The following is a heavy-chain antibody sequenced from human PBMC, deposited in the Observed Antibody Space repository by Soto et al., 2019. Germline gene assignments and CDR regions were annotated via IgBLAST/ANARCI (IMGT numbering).Heavy chain of an antibody. CDR3: ARIALEQRYSYYGMEV. V-gene: IGHV1-2*02. Sequence: ASVKVSVKASGYTFTGDYMHWVRQAPGQVLDCMGWINPNSGGTNYAQKLQGRVTMTRDTSISTAYMELSRLRSDDTAVYYCARIALEQRYSYYGMEVWGQGTRVNVSS. D-gene: IGHD1-1*01. CDR1: GYTFTGDY. J-gene: IGHJ6*02. CDR2: INPNSGGT.